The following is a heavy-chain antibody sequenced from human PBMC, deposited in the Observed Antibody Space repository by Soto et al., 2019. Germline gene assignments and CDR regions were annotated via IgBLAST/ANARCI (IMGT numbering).Heavy chain of an antibody. CDR1: GYTFINHY. V-gene: IGHV1-18*01. J-gene: IGHJ3*02. D-gene: IGHD6-13*01. CDR3: AHPSSSWFHAFDI. Sequence: GAPVKACSKPPGYTFINHYINWLQQAPGQGLEWLGWINAYNAYTNYAQNLQGRVTLTTDTSTSTAYMELRSLRSDDTAIYYCAHPSSSWFHAFDIWGQGTMVTVSS. CDR2: INAYNAYT.